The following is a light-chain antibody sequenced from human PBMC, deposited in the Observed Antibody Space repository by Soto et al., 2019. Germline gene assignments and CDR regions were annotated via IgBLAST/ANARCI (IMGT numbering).Light chain of an antibody. CDR3: SSYAGSNNHG. CDR1: SSDVGGYNY. Sequence: QSVLTQPPSASGSPGQSVTISCTGTSSDVGGYNYVAWYQQHPGKAPKLMIYEVSKRPSGVPDRFSGSKSGNTASLTVSGLQAEDEADYYCSSYAGSNNHGFGTGTKVTVL. V-gene: IGLV2-8*01. J-gene: IGLJ1*01. CDR2: EVS.